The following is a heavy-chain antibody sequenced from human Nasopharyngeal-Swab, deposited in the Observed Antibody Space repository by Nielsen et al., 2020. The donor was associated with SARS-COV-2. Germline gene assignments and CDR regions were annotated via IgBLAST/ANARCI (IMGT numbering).Heavy chain of an antibody. CDR1: GFTFRNYW. V-gene: IGHV3-7*01. J-gene: IGHJ4*02. CDR3: ARLKYDFWNGPPEDY. D-gene: IGHD3-3*01. Sequence: LSLTCAASGFTFRNYWMSWVRQAPGKGLEWVANIKQDGSEIYYVDSLKGRFTISRDNAKNSLYLQMNSLRAEDTAVYYCARLKYDFWNGPPEDYWGQGTLVTVSS. CDR2: IKQDGSEI.